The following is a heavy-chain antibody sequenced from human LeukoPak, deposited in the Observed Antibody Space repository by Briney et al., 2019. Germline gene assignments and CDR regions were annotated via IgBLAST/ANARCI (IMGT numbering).Heavy chain of an antibody. V-gene: IGHV4-34*01. CDR2: INHSGST. CDR3: ARGALRFYYYDSSGYYVY. Sequence: SETLSLTCAVYGGSFSGYYWSWIRQPPGKGLEWIGEINHSGSTNYNPSLKSRVTISVDTSKNQFSLKLSSVTAADTAVYYCARGALRFYYYDSSGYYVYWGQGTLVTVSS. CDR1: GGSFSGYY. J-gene: IGHJ4*02. D-gene: IGHD3-22*01.